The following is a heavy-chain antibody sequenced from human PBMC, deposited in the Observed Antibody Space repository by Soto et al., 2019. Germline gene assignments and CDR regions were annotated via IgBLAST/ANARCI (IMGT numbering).Heavy chain of an antibody. D-gene: IGHD3-10*01. V-gene: IGHV4-30-4*01. CDR3: ARAGGYYYGSGENDAFDI. CDR1: GGSISSGDYY. CDR2: IYYSGST. J-gene: IGHJ3*02. Sequence: QVQLQESGPGLVKPSQTLSLTCTVSGGSISSGDYYWSWIRQPPGKGLEWIGYIYYSGSTYYNPSLKSRVTISVDTSKNQFSLKLSSVTAADTAVYYCARAGGYYYGSGENDAFDIWGQGTMVTVSS.